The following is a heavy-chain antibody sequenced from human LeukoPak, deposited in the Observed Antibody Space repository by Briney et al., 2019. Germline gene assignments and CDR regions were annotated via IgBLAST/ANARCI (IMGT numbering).Heavy chain of an antibody. D-gene: IGHD6-6*01. CDR1: GFTFNSYG. Sequence: PEGSLRLSCAASGFTFNSYGMHWVRQAPGKGLDWVAFIRYDGSNKYYADSVKGRFTISRDNSKNTLYLQMNSLRAEDTAVYYCAKDLSSSFYFDYWGQGTLVTVSS. CDR3: AKDLSSSFYFDY. CDR2: IRYDGSNK. J-gene: IGHJ4*02. V-gene: IGHV3-30*02.